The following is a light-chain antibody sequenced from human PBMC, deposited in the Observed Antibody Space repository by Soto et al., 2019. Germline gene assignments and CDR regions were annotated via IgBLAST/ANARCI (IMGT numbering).Light chain of an antibody. Sequence: DIQMTQSPSSLSASVGDRVTITCRASQGISNDLAWYQQKPGKAPKRLIYAASSLQSGVLSRFSGSGSGTQFTLTIRSLQPVDFATCYSVQHNNYRRTFGQGTKVEIK. CDR3: VQHNNYRRT. CDR2: AAS. V-gene: IGKV1-17*01. CDR1: QGISND. J-gene: IGKJ1*01.